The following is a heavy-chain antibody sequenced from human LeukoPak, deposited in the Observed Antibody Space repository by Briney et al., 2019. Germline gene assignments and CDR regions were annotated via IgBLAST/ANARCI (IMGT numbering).Heavy chain of an antibody. V-gene: IGHV1-2*02. CDR3: GRGHGYGGNLDY. CDR2: INPNSGGT. J-gene: IGHJ4*02. D-gene: IGHD4-23*01. Sequence: ASVKVSCKASGYTFTGYYMHWVRQAPGQGREWMGWINPNSGGTNYAQKVQGRVTMTRDTSISTAYMELSRLRSDDTAVYYCGRGHGYGGNLDYWGQGTLVTVSS. CDR1: GYTFTGYY.